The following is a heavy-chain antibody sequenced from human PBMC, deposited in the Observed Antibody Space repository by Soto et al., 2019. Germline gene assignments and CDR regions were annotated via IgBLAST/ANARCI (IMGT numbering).Heavy chain of an antibody. Sequence: QVQLVESGGGVVQPGRSLRLSCAASGFTFSSYGMHWVRQAPGKGLEWVAVIWYDGSNKYYADSVKGRFTISRDNSKNTRYRQMNSRRAEDTAVYYCARDIYSSSFVAASDYWGQGTLVTVSS. CDR2: IWYDGSNK. D-gene: IGHD6-13*01. CDR1: GFTFSSYG. V-gene: IGHV3-33*01. CDR3: ARDIYSSSFVAASDY. J-gene: IGHJ4*02.